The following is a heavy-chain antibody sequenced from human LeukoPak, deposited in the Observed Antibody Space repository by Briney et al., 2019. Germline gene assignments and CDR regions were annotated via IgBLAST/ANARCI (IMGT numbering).Heavy chain of an antibody. J-gene: IGHJ5*02. Sequence: SETLSLTCTVSGGSISSYYWSWIRQPPGKGLEWIGYIYYSGSTNYNPSLKSRVPISVDTSKNQFSLKLSSVTAADTAVYYCARDRGLGVDWFDPWGQGTLVTVSS. CDR1: GGSISSYY. CDR2: IYYSGST. CDR3: ARDRGLGVDWFDP. D-gene: IGHD3-16*01. V-gene: IGHV4-59*01.